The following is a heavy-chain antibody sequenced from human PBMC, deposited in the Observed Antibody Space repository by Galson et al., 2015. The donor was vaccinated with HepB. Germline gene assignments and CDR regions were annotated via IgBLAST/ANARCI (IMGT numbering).Heavy chain of an antibody. J-gene: IGHJ6*02. CDR3: ARGARGVNVGSANYYGMGV. D-gene: IGHD2-8*01. Sequence: GKGLEWVGRSRNKANSYTTEYVASVRGRFTISRDESTNSLYLQMNSLKTEDTAVYYCARGARGVNVGSANYYGMGVWGQGTTVTVSS. CDR2: SRNKANSYTT. V-gene: IGHV3-72*01.